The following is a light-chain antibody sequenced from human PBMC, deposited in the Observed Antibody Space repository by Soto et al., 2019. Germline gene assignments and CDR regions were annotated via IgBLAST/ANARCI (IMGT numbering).Light chain of an antibody. CDR1: RDISRY. Sequence: DIQMTQSPSSMSASVGDSVTITCRASRDISRYLNWYQHKPGKAPKLRIYAASTLQSGVPSRFSGNESGTDFTLTISSLQPEDVATYYCQQSYSLPLTVGPGTKV. J-gene: IGKJ3*01. CDR3: QQSYSLPLT. CDR2: AAS. V-gene: IGKV1-39*01.